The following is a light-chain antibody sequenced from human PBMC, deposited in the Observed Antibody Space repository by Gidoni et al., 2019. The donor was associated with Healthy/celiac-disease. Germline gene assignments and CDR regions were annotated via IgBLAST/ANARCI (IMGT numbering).Light chain of an antibody. CDR2: GAS. Sequence: EIVLTQSPGTLSLSPGERATLSCRASQSVSSSYLAWYQQKPGQAPRLLLSGASSRATGIPDRFSGSGSGTDFTLTISRLEPEDFAVYYCQQYGSSPFSFGQGTKLEIK. CDR1: QSVSSSY. CDR3: QQYGSSPFS. J-gene: IGKJ2*03. V-gene: IGKV3-20*01.